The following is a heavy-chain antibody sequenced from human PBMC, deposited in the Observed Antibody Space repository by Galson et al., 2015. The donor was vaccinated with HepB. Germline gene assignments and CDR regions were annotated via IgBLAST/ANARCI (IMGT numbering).Heavy chain of an antibody. D-gene: IGHD3-3*01. CDR3: TRQIFGVVGRVNYNWLDP. J-gene: IGHJ5*02. CDR1: GFTFSDSA. CDR2: VRSRVNNYAT. Sequence: CLRLSCAACGFTFSDSALHWVRQAPGKGLEWVGRVRSRVNNYATAFAASVKGRFAISRDDSKNTAHLEMDSLKTEDTAVYYCTRQIFGVVGRVNYNWLDPWGQGTLVTVSS. V-gene: IGHV3-73*01.